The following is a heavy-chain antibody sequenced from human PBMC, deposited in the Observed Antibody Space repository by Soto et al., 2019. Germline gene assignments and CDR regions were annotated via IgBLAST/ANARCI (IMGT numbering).Heavy chain of an antibody. CDR3: ARVPRVGATDRGAFDI. J-gene: IGHJ3*02. Sequence: ASVKVSCKASGYTFTGYYMHWVRQAPGQGLEWMGWINPNSGGTNYAQKFQGWVTMTRDTSISTAYMELSRLRSDDTAVYYCARVPRVGATDRGAFDIWGQGTMGKVS. D-gene: IGHD1-26*01. CDR2: INPNSGGT. V-gene: IGHV1-2*04. CDR1: GYTFTGYY.